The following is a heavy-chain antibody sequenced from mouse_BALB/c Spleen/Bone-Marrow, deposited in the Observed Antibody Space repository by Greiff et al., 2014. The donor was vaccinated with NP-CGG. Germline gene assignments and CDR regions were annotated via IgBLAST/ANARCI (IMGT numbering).Heavy chain of an antibody. CDR3: TRWYYGSGFAY. Sequence: DVMLVESGGGLVKPGGSLKLSCAASGFTFSSYAMSWVRQTPEKRLEWVVSISSGGSTYYPDSVKGRFTISRDNARNILYLQMSSLRSEDTAMYYCTRWYYGSGFAYWGQGTLVTVSA. CDR1: GFTFSSYA. D-gene: IGHD1-1*01. J-gene: IGHJ3*01. CDR2: ISSGGST. V-gene: IGHV5-6-5*01.